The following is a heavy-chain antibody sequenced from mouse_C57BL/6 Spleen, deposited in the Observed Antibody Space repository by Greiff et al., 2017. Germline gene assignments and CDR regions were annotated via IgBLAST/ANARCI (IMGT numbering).Heavy chain of an antibody. CDR2: IYPGDGAT. CDR3: ARTGSNYDWFAY. CDR1: GYAFSSYW. D-gene: IGHD2-5*01. Sequence: QVQLQQSGAELVKPGASVTISCKASGYAFSSYWMNWVQQRPGKGLEWIGQIYPGDGATYYTGKFNGKATLTADKSASTAYKQLSSLTSEDSAVYFCARTGSNYDWFAYWGQGTLVTVSA. J-gene: IGHJ3*01. V-gene: IGHV1-80*01.